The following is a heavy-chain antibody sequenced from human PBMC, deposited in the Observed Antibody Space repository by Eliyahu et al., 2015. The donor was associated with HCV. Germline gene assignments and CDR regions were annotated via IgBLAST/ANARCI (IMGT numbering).Heavy chain of an antibody. CDR1: GFTFSDYY. J-gene: IGHJ4*02. V-gene: IGHV3-11*01. CDR3: ARGRMNSTYHDS. CDR2: ISNTGGTT. Sequence: QVQLVESGGGLAKPGGSLRLSCAASGFTFSDYYMNWIRQAPGKGLEWVSYISNTGGTTFYADSVKGRFTISRDNSKDLLFLQMSSLGAEDTALYYCARGRMNSTYHDSWGQGTLVTVSS. D-gene: IGHD2-2*01.